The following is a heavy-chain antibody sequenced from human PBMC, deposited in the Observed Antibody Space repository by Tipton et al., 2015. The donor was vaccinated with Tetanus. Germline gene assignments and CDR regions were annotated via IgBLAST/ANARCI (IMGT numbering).Heavy chain of an antibody. Sequence: GLVKPSETLSLTCTVSGSSISRSGHYWTWIRQPPGKGLEWLGSVYNRGGTYYNPSLKSRDTISEDTSKNQFSLKLSSVTAADTAVYYCARIYDFWSGYYSDHWGQGTLVTVSS. CDR3: ARIYDFWSGYYSDH. D-gene: IGHD3-3*01. CDR1: GSSISRSGHY. J-gene: IGHJ4*02. CDR2: VYNRGGT. V-gene: IGHV4-39*01.